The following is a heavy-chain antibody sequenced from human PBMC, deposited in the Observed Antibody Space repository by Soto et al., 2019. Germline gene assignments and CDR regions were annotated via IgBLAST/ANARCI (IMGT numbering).Heavy chain of an antibody. Sequence: EVQLLESGGKLVQPGGSLTLSCAASGFTFSTYAMAWVRQAPGKGLEWVSGVSASGLNTDYADPVKGRFYISRDNSKNTVSLHMNSLRAEDTALYYGAKDRPRRTSGYFCDYWGQGTPVTVSS. V-gene: IGHV3-23*01. D-gene: IGHD1-1*01. CDR1: GFTFSTYA. CDR2: VSASGLNT. J-gene: IGHJ4*02. CDR3: AKDRPRRTSGYFCDY.